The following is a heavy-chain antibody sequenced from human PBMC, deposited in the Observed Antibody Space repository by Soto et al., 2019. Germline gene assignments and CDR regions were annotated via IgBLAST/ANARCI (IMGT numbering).Heavy chain of an antibody. V-gene: IGHV3-33*01. J-gene: IGHJ6*02. D-gene: IGHD2-15*01. Sequence: QVQLVESGGGVVQPGRSLRLSCAASGFTFSSYGMHWVRQAPGKGLEWVAVIWYDGSNKYYADSVKGRFTISRDNSKNTLYLLMNSLRAEDTAVYYCAREGANCSGGSCYFNYYYGMDVWGQGTTVTVSS. CDR3: AREGANCSGGSCYFNYYYGMDV. CDR1: GFTFSSYG. CDR2: IWYDGSNK.